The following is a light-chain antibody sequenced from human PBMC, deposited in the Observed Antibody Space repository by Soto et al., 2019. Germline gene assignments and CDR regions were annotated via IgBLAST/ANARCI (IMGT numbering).Light chain of an antibody. CDR1: SSDVGGYKY. V-gene: IGLV2-14*01. Sequence: QSALTQPASVSGSPGQSITISCTGTSSDVGGYKYVSWYQQYPGKVPKLMIYEVTKRPAGVSYRFSGSKSGNTAFLTISGLQAEDEADYYCSSYRYKDTRVFGGGTQLTVL. J-gene: IGLJ3*02. CDR3: SSYRYKDTRV. CDR2: EVT.